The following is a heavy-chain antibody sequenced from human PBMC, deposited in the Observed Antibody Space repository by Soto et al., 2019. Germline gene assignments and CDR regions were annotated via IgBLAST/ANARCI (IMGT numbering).Heavy chain of an antibody. CDR2: ISAYNGNT. Sequence: QVQLVQSGDEVKKPGASVKVSCKASGYTFTSYGISWVRQAPGQGLEWMGWISAYNGNTNYAQKLQGRVTMTTDTATSKAYMEMRSLRADDKALYYCARGQADYYYDSSGYYYFRFWGQGALVTVSS. D-gene: IGHD3-22*01. V-gene: IGHV1-18*01. CDR3: ARGQADYYYDSSGYYYFRF. CDR1: GYTFTSYG. J-gene: IGHJ4*02.